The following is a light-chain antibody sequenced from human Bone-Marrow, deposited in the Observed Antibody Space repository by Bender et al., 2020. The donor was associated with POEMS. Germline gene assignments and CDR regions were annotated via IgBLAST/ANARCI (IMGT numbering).Light chain of an antibody. V-gene: IGLV1-44*01. CDR1: RSNIGSRT. Sequence: QSVLTQPPSASGTPGQRVSISCSGSRSNIGSRTVNWYQQLPGTAPRLVVYSNYQRPSGVPDRFSGSKSGNTASLTISGLQPEDEADYYCYSHAGVGVFGSGTAVTVL. CDR2: SNY. CDR3: YSHAGVGV. J-gene: IGLJ1*01.